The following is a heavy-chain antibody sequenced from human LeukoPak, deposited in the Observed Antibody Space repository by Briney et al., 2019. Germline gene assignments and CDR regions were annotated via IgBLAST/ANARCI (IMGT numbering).Heavy chain of an antibody. CDR1: GGSLSTYY. CDR2: IYYSGSA. Sequence: SETLSLTCTVSGGSLSTYYWSWIRQPPGKGLEWIGYIYYSGSANYNPSLKSRVTISIDTSKNQFSLKLSSVTAADTAVYYCARSFGAGNYFDCCGQGTLVTVSS. D-gene: IGHD3-10*01. V-gene: IGHV4-59*01. J-gene: IGHJ4*02. CDR3: ARSFGAGNYFDC.